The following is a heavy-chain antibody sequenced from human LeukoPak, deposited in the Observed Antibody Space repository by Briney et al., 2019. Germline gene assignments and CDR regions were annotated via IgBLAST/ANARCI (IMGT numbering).Heavy chain of an antibody. CDR2: ISSSSSTI. J-gene: IGHJ5*02. CDR1: GFTFSSYS. D-gene: IGHD3-3*01. CDR3: ARVRYDFWSGYGNWFDP. V-gene: IGHV3-48*01. Sequence: GGSLGLSCAASGFTFSSYSMNWVRQAPGKGLEGVSYISSSSSTIYYADSVKGRFTISRDNAKNSLYLQMNSLRAEDTAVYYCARVRYDFWSGYGNWFDPWGQGTLVTVSS.